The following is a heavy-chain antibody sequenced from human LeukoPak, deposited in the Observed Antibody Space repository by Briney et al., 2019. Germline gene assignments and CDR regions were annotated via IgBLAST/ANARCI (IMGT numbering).Heavy chain of an antibody. J-gene: IGHJ6*02. V-gene: IGHV4-59*01. CDR3: ARGGDSSGYLNHYYYGMDV. Sequence: SETLSLTCIVSGGSIRNYYWNWIRQSPGKGLEWIGFIHYSGSTYYRPTLKSRVTMSVDTSNNQFSLKLTSVTAADTAVYYCARGGDSSGYLNHYYYGMDVWGQGTTVTVSS. D-gene: IGHD5-18*01. CDR1: GGSIRNYY. CDR2: IHYSGST.